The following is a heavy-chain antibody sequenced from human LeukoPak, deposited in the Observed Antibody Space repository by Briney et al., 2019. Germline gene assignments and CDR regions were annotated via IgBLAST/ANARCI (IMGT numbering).Heavy chain of an antibody. Sequence: GGSLRLSCAASGFTFSSYAMHWVRQAPGKGLEWVAVISYDGSNKYYADSVKGRFTISRDNSKNTLYLQMNSLRAEDTAVYYCANSEYSSSSFDYWGQGTLVTVSS. CDR1: GFTFSSYA. CDR3: ANSEYSSSSFDY. CDR2: ISYDGSNK. D-gene: IGHD6-6*01. J-gene: IGHJ4*02. V-gene: IGHV3-30*01.